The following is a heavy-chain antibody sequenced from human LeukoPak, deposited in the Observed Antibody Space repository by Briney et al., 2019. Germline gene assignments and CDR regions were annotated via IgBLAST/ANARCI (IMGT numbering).Heavy chain of an antibody. CDR1: GGSISSYY. CDR3: ARAPMVRGVSDAFDI. Sequence: SETLSLTCTVSGGSISSYYWSWIRQPAGKGLEWLGRIYTSGSTHYNPSLKSRATMSVDTSKTQLSLKLSSVTAADTAVYYCARAPMVRGVSDAFDIWGQGTMVTVSS. CDR2: IYTSGST. J-gene: IGHJ3*02. V-gene: IGHV4-4*07. D-gene: IGHD3-10*01.